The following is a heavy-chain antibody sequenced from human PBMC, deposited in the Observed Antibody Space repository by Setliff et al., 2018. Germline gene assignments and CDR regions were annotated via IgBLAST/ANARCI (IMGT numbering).Heavy chain of an antibody. D-gene: IGHD3-16*01. CDR1: GFSFSIFW. V-gene: IGHV3-7*01. Sequence: GGSLRLSCAGSGFSFSIFWTSWVRQAPGKGLEWVATIKQDGSEKFYVDSVKGRFTISRDNAKNSLYLQMDSLRVEDTAMYSCARDRGGGLYDYWGRGTLVTVSS. CDR2: IKQDGSEK. CDR3: ARDRGGGLYDY. J-gene: IGHJ4*02.